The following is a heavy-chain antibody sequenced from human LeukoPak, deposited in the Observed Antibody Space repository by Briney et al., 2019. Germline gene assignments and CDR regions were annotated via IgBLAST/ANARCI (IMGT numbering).Heavy chain of an antibody. CDR1: GFTFSSYA. V-gene: IGHV3-23*01. J-gene: IGHJ3*02. CDR2: ISGSGGST. CDR3: AGYPRWPAQYGYDFWSGEAAFDI. Sequence: PGGSLRLSCAASGFTFSSYAMSWVRQAPGKGLEWVSAISGSGGSTYYADSVKGRFTISRDNSKNTLYLQMNSLTAEDTAVYYCAGYPRWPAQYGYDFWSGEAAFDIWGQGTMVTVSS. D-gene: IGHD3-3*01.